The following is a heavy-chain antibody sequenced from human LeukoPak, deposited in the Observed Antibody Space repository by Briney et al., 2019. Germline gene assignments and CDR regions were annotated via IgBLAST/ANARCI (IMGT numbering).Heavy chain of an antibody. D-gene: IGHD6-19*01. CDR2: IGGSGGGT. Sequence: GGSLRLSCAASGFTFSTYGMSWVRQAPGKGLEWVSAIGGSGGGTYYADSVKGRFTISRDNSKNTLYLQMNSLRAEDTAVYYCAKRGSGWYEDYYYYMDVWGKGPRSPSP. CDR1: GFTFSTYG. V-gene: IGHV3-23*01. CDR3: AKRGSGWYEDYYYYMDV. J-gene: IGHJ6*03.